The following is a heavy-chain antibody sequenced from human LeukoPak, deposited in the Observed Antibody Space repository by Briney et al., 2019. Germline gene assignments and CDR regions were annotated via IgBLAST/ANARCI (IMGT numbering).Heavy chain of an antibody. J-gene: IGHJ4*02. CDR1: GFTFSRYS. Sequence: GGSLRLSCVASGFTFSRYSMNWVRQAPGKGLEWVSSISSSSSYIYYADSVKGRFTISRDNAKNSLYLQMNSLRAEDTAVYYCARSEDYDFWSGYVIDYWGQGTLVTVSS. V-gene: IGHV3-21*01. CDR3: ARSEDYDFWSGYVIDY. D-gene: IGHD3-3*01. CDR2: ISSSSSYI.